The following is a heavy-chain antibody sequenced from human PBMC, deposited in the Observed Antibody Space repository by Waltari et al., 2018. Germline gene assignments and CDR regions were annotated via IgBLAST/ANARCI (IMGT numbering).Heavy chain of an antibody. D-gene: IGHD3-3*01. CDR2: VDTDGSTT. Sequence: EVRLVESGGGLVQPGGSLRLSCAASGFTFSNYWRYWVRQAPGKGLVWVSRVDTDGSTTSYTDSVKGRFTISRDNAKRTLSLHMHSLRVEDTAVYYCAGGEYYELTADAFTVWGQGTMVAVSS. J-gene: IGHJ3*01. CDR1: GFTFSNYW. V-gene: IGHV3-74*01. CDR3: AGGEYYELTADAFTV.